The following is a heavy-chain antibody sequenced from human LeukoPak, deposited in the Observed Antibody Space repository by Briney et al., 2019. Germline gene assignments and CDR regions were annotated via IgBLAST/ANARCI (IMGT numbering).Heavy chain of an antibody. CDR2: IDPDGNT. D-gene: IGHD2/OR15-2a*01. CDR3: ARDVRGPHDF. J-gene: IGHJ4*02. Sequence: GGSLRLSCAASGFTLSNSWMHWVRQAPGKGLVWISRIDPDGNTDYADSVKGRFTISRDNAKNTLYLQMNSLRAEDTAVYRCARDVRGPHDFWGQGTLVTVSS. CDR1: GFTLSNSW. V-gene: IGHV3-74*01.